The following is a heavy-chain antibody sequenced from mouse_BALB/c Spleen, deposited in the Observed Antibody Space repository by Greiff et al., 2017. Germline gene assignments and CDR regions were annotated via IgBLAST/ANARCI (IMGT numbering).Heavy chain of an antibody. Sequence: VQLKQTGPELVKPGASVKISCKASGYSFTDYIMLWVKQSHGKSLEWIGNINPYYGSTSYNLKFKGKATLTVDKSSSTAYMQLNSLTSEDSAVYYCAVITTATAWFAYWGQGTLVTVSA. J-gene: IGHJ3*01. CDR3: AVITTATAWFAY. V-gene: IGHV1-39*01. D-gene: IGHD1-2*01. CDR2: INPYYGST. CDR1: GYSFTDYI.